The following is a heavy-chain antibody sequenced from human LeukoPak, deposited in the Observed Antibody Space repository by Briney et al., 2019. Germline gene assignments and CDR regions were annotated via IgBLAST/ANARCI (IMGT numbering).Heavy chain of an antibody. V-gene: IGHV1-69*10. CDR1: GGTFSTYA. D-gene: IGHD4-23*01. CDR2: ITPILGTA. Sequence: ASVKVSCKASGGTFSTYAISWVRQAPGQGLEWMGGITPILGTANYAQKFQGRVTINADQSTSTAYMELSSLRSEDTAVYYCARSLMDYGGSYDAFDIWGQGTMVTISS. CDR3: ARSLMDYGGSYDAFDI. J-gene: IGHJ3*02.